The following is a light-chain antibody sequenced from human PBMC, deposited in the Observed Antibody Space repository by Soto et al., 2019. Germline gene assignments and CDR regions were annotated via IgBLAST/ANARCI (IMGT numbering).Light chain of an antibody. Sequence: DIVMTQSPDSLAVSLGERATINCKSSQSVLYSSNNKNYLAWFQPKPGQPPKLLIYWASTRESGVPDRFSGSGSGTDFTLTISSLQAEDVAVYYCQQYYSTPLTFGGGTTVEIK. CDR1: QSVLYSSNNKNY. V-gene: IGKV4-1*01. CDR2: WAS. CDR3: QQYYSTPLT. J-gene: IGKJ4*01.